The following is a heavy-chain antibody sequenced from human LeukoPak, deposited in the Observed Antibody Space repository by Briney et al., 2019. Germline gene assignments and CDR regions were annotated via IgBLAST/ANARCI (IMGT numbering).Heavy chain of an antibody. Sequence: GGSLRLSCAASGFTFSDYYKSWIRQAPGKGLEWVSYISSSGSTIYYADSVKGRFTISRDNAKNSLYLQMNSLRAEDTAVYYCARDYLRVATIRGYFDYWGQGTLVTVSS. V-gene: IGHV3-11*01. J-gene: IGHJ4*02. CDR1: GFTFSDYY. D-gene: IGHD5-12*01. CDR2: ISSSGSTI. CDR3: ARDYLRVATIRGYFDY.